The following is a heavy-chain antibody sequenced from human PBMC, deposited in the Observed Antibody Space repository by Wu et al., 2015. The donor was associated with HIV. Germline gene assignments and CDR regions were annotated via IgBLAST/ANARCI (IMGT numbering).Heavy chain of an antibody. J-gene: IGHJ4*02. CDR1: GYLFSSYY. Sequence: QVQLVQSGAEVKKPGASMKVSCKASGYLFSSYYIHWVRQVPGQGLEWMGWISAYNGNTNYAQKLQGRVTMTTDTSTSTAYMELRSLRSDDTAVYYCARDRDRYCSSTSCLGMDYWGQGTLVTVSS. CDR2: ISAYNGNT. D-gene: IGHD2-2*01. V-gene: IGHV1-18*04. CDR3: ARDRDRYCSSTSCLGMDY.